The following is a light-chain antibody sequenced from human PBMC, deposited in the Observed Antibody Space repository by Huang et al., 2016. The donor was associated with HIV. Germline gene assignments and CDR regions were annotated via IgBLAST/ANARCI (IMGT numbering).Light chain of an antibody. CDR1: QSVFNNNY. CDR2: GAS. Sequence: EIVLTQSPGILSLSPGESATLSCRASQSVFNNNYLAWYQQKPGPAPRLLFFGASSTATGISDRCRGSGSGTDFTLTISRLEPEDVAVYYWQQYGSSLAFGPGTKVEIK. J-gene: IGKJ1*01. V-gene: IGKV3-20*01. CDR3: QQYGSSLA.